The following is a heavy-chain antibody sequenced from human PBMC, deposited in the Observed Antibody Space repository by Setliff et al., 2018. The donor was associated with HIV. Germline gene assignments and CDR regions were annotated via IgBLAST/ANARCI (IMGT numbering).Heavy chain of an antibody. Sequence: ASVKVSCKASGYTFTTYNITWVRQAPGQGLEWMGCINTNTGSPTYAQAFTGRFVFSLDTSLSTAYLQISSLKAEDTAVYYCTRDHTPPPNYDFWSGQIDLRNIFYYMDVWGTGSPVTVSS. V-gene: IGHV7-4-1*02. CDR2: INTNTGSP. D-gene: IGHD3-3*01. J-gene: IGHJ6*03. CDR3: TRDHTPPPNYDFWSGQIDLRNIFYYMDV. CDR1: GYTFTTYN.